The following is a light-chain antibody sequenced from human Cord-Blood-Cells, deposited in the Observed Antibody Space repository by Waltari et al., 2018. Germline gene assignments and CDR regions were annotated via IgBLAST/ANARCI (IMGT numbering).Light chain of an antibody. Sequence: EIVLTHSPGTLSLSPGERATLSCRASQSVSSSYLSWYQQKPGQAPRLLIYGASSRATGIPDRFRGSGSGTDFTLTISRLEPEDFAVYYCQQYGSSPPGITFGQGTRLEIK. J-gene: IGKJ5*01. CDR1: QSVSSSY. CDR3: QQYGSSPPGIT. CDR2: GAS. V-gene: IGKV3-20*01.